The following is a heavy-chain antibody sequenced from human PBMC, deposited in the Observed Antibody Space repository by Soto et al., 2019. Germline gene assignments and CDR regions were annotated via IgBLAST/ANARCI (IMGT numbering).Heavy chain of an antibody. D-gene: IGHD1-20*01. J-gene: IGHJ4*02. CDR3: ARLFYNWNSWVDS. V-gene: IGHV3-11*01. Sequence: QVQLVESGGGLVKPGGSLRLSCAASGFSFSDFYMVWIRQAPGKGLEWISYIHRSGSPIYYADSVKSRFTISRDNAKTSLSLQMNSLRAEDTAVYYCARLFYNWNSWVDSWGQGTLVTVSS. CDR1: GFSFSDFY. CDR2: IHRSGSPI.